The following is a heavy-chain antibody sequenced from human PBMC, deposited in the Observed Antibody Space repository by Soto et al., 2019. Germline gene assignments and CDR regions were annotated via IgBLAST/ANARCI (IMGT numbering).Heavy chain of an antibody. D-gene: IGHD3-22*01. V-gene: IGHV1-69*02. CDR1: GGTFSSYT. CDR2: IIPILGIA. CDR3: ASITHDSSGYYADY. J-gene: IGHJ4*02. Sequence: SVKVSCKASGGTFSSYTISWVRQAPGQGLEWMGRIIPILGIANYAQKFQGRVTITADKSTSTAYMELSSLRSEDTAVYYCASITHDSSGYYADYWGQGTLVTVSS.